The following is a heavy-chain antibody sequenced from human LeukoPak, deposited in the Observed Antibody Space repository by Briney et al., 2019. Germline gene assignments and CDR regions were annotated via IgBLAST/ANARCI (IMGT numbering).Heavy chain of an antibody. J-gene: IGHJ6*02. CDR1: GYTFTGYY. CDR2: INPNSGGT. V-gene: IGHV1-2*06. D-gene: IGHD6-19*01. CDR3: AREVQWKAGYYYYYGMDV. Sequence: ASVKVSCEASGYTFTGYYMHWVRQAPGQGLEWMGRINPNSGGTNYAQKFQGRVTKTRDTSISTAYMELSRLRSDDTAVYYCAREVQWKAGYYYYYGMDVWGQGTTVTVSS.